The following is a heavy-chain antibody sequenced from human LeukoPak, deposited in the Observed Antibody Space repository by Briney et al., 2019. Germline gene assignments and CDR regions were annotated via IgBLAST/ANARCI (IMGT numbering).Heavy chain of an antibody. V-gene: IGHV1-2*02. CDR1: GYTFTGYY. J-gene: IGHJ6*02. Sequence: GVSVKVSFKASGYTFTGYYMHWVRQAPGQGLEWMGWINPNSGGTNYAQKFQGRVTMTRDTSISTAYMELSRLRSDDTAVYYCARDSLAVAGPYYYGMDVWGQGTTVTVSS. D-gene: IGHD6-19*01. CDR2: INPNSGGT. CDR3: ARDSLAVAGPYYYGMDV.